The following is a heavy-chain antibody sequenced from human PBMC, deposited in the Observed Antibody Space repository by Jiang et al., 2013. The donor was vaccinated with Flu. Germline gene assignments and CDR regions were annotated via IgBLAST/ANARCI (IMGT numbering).Heavy chain of an antibody. D-gene: IGHD4-11*01. CDR1: GYTFTSYY. V-gene: IGHV1-46*01. J-gene: IGHJ4*02. CDR3: ARDKATVTHEYYFDY. Sequence: KVSCKASGYTFTSYYMHWVRQAPGQGLEWMGIINPSGGSTSYAQKFQGRVTMTRDTSTSTVYMELSSLRSEDTAVYYCARDKATVTHEYYFDYWGQGTLVTVSS. CDR2: INPSGGST.